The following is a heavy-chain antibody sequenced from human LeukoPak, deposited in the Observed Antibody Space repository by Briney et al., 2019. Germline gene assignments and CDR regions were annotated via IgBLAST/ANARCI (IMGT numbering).Heavy chain of an antibody. CDR3: ARASGPHDAFDI. J-gene: IGHJ3*02. V-gene: IGHV1-69*13. CDR2: IIPIFGTA. Sequence: ASVKVSCKASGGTFSSYAISWVRQAPGQGLEWMGGIIPIFGTANYAQKFQGRVTITADESTSTAYMELSSLRSEDTAVYYCARASGPHDAFDIWGQGTMVTVSS. CDR1: GGTFSSYA.